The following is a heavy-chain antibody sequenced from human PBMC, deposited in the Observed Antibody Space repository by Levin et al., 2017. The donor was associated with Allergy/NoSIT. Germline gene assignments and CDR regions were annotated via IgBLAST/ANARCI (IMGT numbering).Heavy chain of an antibody. CDR3: AKSPLTGPTAIAVADLCFDY. D-gene: IGHD6-19*01. Sequence: PGGSLRLSCAASGFTFSSYAMSWVRQAPGMGLEWVSAISGSGGSTYYADSVKGRFTISRDNSKNTLYLQMNSLRAEDTAVYYCAKSPLTGPTAIAVADLCFDYWGQGTLVTVSS. V-gene: IGHV3-23*01. CDR1: GFTFSSYA. CDR2: ISGSGGST. J-gene: IGHJ4*02.